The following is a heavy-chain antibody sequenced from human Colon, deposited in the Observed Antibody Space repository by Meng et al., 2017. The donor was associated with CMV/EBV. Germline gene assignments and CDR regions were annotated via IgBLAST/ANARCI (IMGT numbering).Heavy chain of an antibody. D-gene: IGHD6-13*01. J-gene: IGHJ4*01. CDR2: INPTGDST. CDR1: GYTFSKSY. CDR3: ASQAATHTYFDF. Sequence: SCKASGYTFSKSYIYWVRQAPGQGPEWMRIINPTGDSTTLAQKFQGRVTVTRDTSTNTVYMELSSLRSDDTAVYYCASQAATHTYFDFWGHGTLVTVSS. V-gene: IGHV1-46*01.